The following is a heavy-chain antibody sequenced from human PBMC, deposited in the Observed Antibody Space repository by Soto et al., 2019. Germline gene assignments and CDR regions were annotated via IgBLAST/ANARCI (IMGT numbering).Heavy chain of an antibody. CDR3: ARDYYDSTAFDY. CDR1: GFNFSSYA. V-gene: IGHV3-30-3*01. CDR2: ISYDGSNK. J-gene: IGHJ4*02. Sequence: GGSLRLSCAASGFNFSSYAMHCVRQAPGKGLEWVAVISYDGSNKYYADSVKGRFTISRDNSKNTLYLQMNSLRAEDTAVYYCARDYYDSTAFDYWGQGTLVTVSS. D-gene: IGHD3-22*01.